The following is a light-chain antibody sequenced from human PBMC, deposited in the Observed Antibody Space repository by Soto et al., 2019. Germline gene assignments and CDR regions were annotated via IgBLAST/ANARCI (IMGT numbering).Light chain of an antibody. J-gene: IGKJ4*01. CDR3: QQLNDYPLT. Sequence: IVLTQSPGTLSVSVGERATLSCSASQSVSSSYLAWYQQKPGQAPRLLIYGASSRATGIPDRFSGSASGTDFTLTISSLQPEDFAVYYCQQLNDYPLTFGGGTKVDIK. V-gene: IGKV3-20*01. CDR2: GAS. CDR1: QSVSSSY.